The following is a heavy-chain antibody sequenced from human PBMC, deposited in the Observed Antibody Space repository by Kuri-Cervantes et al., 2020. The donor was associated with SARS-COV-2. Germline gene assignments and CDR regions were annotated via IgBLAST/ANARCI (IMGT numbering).Heavy chain of an antibody. CDR2: IYYSGST. J-gene: IGHJ5*02. V-gene: IGHV4-61*01. CDR3: ARDGAGVAVAGTSNWFDP. Sequence: SETLSLTCAVSGYSISSGYYWSWIRQPPGKGLEWIGYIYYSGSTNYNPSLKSRVTISVDTSKNQFSLKLRSVTAADTAVYYCARDGAGVAVAGTSNWFDPWGQGTLVTVSS. D-gene: IGHD6-19*01. CDR1: GYSISSGYY.